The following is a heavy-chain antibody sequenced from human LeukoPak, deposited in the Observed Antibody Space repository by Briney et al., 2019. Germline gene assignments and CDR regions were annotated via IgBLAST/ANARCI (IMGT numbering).Heavy chain of an antibody. D-gene: IGHD2-15*01. J-gene: IGHJ4*02. CDR1: GYTFTSYD. CDR2: MNPNSGNT. V-gene: IGHV1-8*01. CDR3: ARGLRWWGVAATNSDY. Sequence: GASVKVSCKASGYTFTSYDINWVRQATGHGLEWMGWMNPNSGNTGYAQKFQGRVTMTRNTSISTAYMELSSLRSEDTAVYYCARGLRWWGVAATNSDYWGQGTLVTVSS.